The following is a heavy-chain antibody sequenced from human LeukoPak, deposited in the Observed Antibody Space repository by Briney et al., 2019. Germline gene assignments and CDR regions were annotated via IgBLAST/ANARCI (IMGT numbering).Heavy chain of an antibody. J-gene: IGHJ6*02. Sequence: GASVKVSCKASGYTFTSYGISWVRQAPGQGLEWMGWISAYNGNTNYAQKLQGRVTMTTDTSTSTAYMELRSLRSDVTAVYYCARDASYDFWSGYWLSDYYGMDVWGQGTTVTVSS. CDR3: ARDASYDFWSGYWLSDYYGMDV. CDR2: ISAYNGNT. V-gene: IGHV1-18*01. D-gene: IGHD3-3*01. CDR1: GYTFTSYG.